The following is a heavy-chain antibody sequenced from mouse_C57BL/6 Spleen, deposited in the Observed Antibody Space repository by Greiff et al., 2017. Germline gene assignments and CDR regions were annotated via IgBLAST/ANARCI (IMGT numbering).Heavy chain of an antibody. V-gene: IGHV3-6*01. CDR3: ARGGLGGLAMDY. CDR1: GYSITSGYY. J-gene: IGHJ4*01. CDR2: ISYDGSN. D-gene: IGHD4-1*01. Sequence: EVKLMESGPGLVKPSQSLSLTCSVTGYSITSGYYWNWIRQFPGNKLEWMGYISYDGSNNYNPSLKNRISITRDTSKNQFFLKLNSVTTEDTATYYCARGGLGGLAMDYWGQGTSVTVSS.